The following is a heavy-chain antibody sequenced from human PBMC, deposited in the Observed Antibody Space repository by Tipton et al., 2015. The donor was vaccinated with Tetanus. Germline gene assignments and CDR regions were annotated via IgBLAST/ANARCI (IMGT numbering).Heavy chain of an antibody. CDR2: ISHNGAA. CDR1: GEALGSGDHY. CDR3: ARQNARDVWLDRKWVNYFYGLDV. V-gene: IGHV4-30-4*01. Sequence: GEALGSGDHYWTWIRQSPGKGLEWIGYISHNGAAYYNPSLKSRVVISVDTSKNQFSLKLASVTVADTAVYYCARQNARDVWLDRKWVNYFYGLDVWGQGTTVSVSS. J-gene: IGHJ6*02. D-gene: IGHD3-16*01.